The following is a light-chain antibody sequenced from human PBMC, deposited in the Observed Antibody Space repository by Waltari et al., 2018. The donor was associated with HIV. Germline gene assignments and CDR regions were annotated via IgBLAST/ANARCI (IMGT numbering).Light chain of an antibody. CDR2: DVR. J-gene: IGLJ2*01. CDR1: SSDIGGYNY. Sequence: QSVLTQPASVSGSPGQSITISCTGTSSDIGGYNYVSWYQQHPGKVPKLMIFDVRKRPSGISIRFSGSKCGNTASLTISGLQAEDEADYYCSSYRRGSALEVFCGGTRLTVL. CDR3: SSYRRGSALEV. V-gene: IGLV2-14*03.